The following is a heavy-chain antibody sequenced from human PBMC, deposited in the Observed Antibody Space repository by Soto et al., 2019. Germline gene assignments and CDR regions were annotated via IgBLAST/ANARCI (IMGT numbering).Heavy chain of an antibody. CDR1: GFTFSSYA. CDR2: ISGSGGTT. Sequence: EVQLLESGGGLVQPGGSLRLSCAASGFTFSSYAMSWVRQAPGKGLEWVSAISGSGGTTYYADSVKGRFTFSRDNSKNTLYLHMNSLRAEDTAVYSCAKTANGWFSAFDIWGQGTMVTVSS. D-gene: IGHD6-19*01. V-gene: IGHV3-23*01. J-gene: IGHJ3*02. CDR3: AKTANGWFSAFDI.